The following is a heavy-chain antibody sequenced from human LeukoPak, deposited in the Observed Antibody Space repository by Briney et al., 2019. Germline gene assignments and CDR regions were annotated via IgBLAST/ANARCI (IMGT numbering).Heavy chain of an antibody. CDR3: ARLGSGSYFDY. CDR2: ISSVGSYT. J-gene: IGHJ4*02. V-gene: IGHV3-11*06. Sequence: GGSLRLSCAASGFTFSDYYMSWIRQAPGKGLEWISYISSVGSYTNYADSVKGRFTISRDNAKNSLYLQMNSLRAEDPAVYYCARLGSGSYFDYWGQGTLVTVSS. CDR1: GFTFSDYY. D-gene: IGHD3-3*01.